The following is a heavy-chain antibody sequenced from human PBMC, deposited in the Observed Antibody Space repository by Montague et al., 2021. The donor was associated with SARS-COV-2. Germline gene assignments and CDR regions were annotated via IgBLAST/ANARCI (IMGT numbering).Heavy chain of an antibody. Sequence: SLRLSCAASGFTFSSYAMSWVRQAPGKGLEWASVIYSGGSSTYYADSVKGRFTISRDNSKNTLYLQMNSLRAEDTAVYYCAKSRGIRYDSSGYYYPLDXWGQGTLVTVSS. D-gene: IGHD3-22*01. J-gene: IGHJ4*02. CDR1: GFTFSSYA. CDR2: IYSGGSST. CDR3: AKSRGIRYDSSGYYYPLDX. V-gene: IGHV3-23*03.